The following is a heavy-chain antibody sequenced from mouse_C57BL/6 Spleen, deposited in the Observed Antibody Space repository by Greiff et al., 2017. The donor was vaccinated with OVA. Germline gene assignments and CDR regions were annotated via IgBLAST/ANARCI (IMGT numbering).Heavy chain of an antibody. D-gene: IGHD1-1*01. J-gene: IGHJ2*01. Sequence: QVQLQQPGAELVRPGSSVKLSCKASGYTFTSYWMPWVKQRPIQGLEWIGNIDPSDSETHYNQKFKDKATLTVDKSSSTPYMQLSSLTSEDSAVYYCALTTVVASDFDYWGQGTTLTVSS. CDR3: ALTTVVASDFDY. CDR1: GYTFTSYW. V-gene: IGHV1-52*01. CDR2: IDPSDSET.